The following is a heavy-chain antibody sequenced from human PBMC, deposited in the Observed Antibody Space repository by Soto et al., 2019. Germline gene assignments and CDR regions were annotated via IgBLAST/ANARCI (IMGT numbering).Heavy chain of an antibody. Sequence: EVQLVESGGNLIQPGGSLRLSCAASGFTFSSYWMHWVRQAPGMGLVWVSRINSDGSSTSYVDSVKGRFTISRDNAKNTLYLQMNSLSVEDTAVYYCARRGQEGPGLAHWGQGNLVTVSS. J-gene: IGHJ5*02. CDR1: GFTFSSYW. CDR3: ARRGQEGPGLAH. CDR2: INSDGSST. V-gene: IGHV3-74*01.